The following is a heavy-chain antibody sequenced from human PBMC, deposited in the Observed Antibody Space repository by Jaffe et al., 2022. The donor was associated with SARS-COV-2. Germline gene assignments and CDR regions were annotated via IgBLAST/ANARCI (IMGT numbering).Heavy chain of an antibody. CDR3: ARTTREPGP. CDR2: IYHSGDT. CDR1: GASVSSYY. D-gene: IGHD1-1*01. Sequence: QVHLQQSGPGLVTPSETLSLTCAVSGASVSSYYWSWFRQPPGKGLEWIGYIYHSGDTRQNPSLNSRVTLSIDTSKNQFSLKMNSVTAADTAVYYCARTTREPGPWGQGTLVTVSS. V-gene: IGHV4-59*02. J-gene: IGHJ5*02.